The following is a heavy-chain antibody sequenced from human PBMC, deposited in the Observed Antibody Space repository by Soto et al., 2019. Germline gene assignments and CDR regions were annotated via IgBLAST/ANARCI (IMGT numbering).Heavy chain of an antibody. Sequence: GGSLRLSCAASGFTFSDHYMSWIRQAPGKGLEWISYIIINTGDTSYADSVRGRFTISRDKAKRSVDLQMNSLTAEDTAVYYCARETWFGDLTTDYWGPGT. CDR1: GFTFSDHY. CDR2: IIINTGDT. V-gene: IGHV3-11*05. CDR3: ARETWFGDLTTDY. J-gene: IGHJ4*02. D-gene: IGHD3-10*01.